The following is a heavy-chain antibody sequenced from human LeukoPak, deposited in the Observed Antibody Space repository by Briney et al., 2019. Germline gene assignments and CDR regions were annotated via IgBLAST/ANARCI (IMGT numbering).Heavy chain of an antibody. CDR2: INPNSGGT. CDR3: AREWASSGGYGPADY. D-gene: IGHD5-18*01. V-gene: IGHV1-2*04. CDR1: GYTFTGYY. Sequence: GASVKVSCKASGYTFTGYYMHWVRQAPGQGLEWMGWINPNSGGTNYAQKFQGWVTMTRDTSISTAYMELSRLRSDDTAVYYCAREWASSGGYGPADYWGQGTLVTVSS. J-gene: IGHJ4*02.